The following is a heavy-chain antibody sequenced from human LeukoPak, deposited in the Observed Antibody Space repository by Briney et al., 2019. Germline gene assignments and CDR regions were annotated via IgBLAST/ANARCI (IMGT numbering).Heavy chain of an antibody. CDR2: IYYSGST. V-gene: IGHV4-39*01. Sequence: NPSETLSLTCTVSGGSISSSSYYWGWIRQPPGKGLEWIGSIYYSGSTYYNPSLKSRVTISLDTSKNQFSLKLSSVTAADTAVYYCANILGSCSGGSCYSREYAFDIWGQGTMVTVSS. J-gene: IGHJ3*02. CDR1: GGSISSSSYY. CDR3: ANILGSCSGGSCYSREYAFDI. D-gene: IGHD2-15*01.